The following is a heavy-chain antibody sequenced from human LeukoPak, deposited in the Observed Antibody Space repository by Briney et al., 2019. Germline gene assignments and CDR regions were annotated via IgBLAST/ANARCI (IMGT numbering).Heavy chain of an antibody. J-gene: IGHJ4*02. CDR3: ARRGAGGDFDS. V-gene: IGHV1-2*07. CDR2: SNPNSGGT. Sequence: GSSVTVSCKSSVYTFTGYYMHWVRQAPGQALACMGWSNPNSGGTNYAHKFQGRVDMTRDTSISTAYMELSRLRSDDTAVYYCARRGAGGDFDSWGQGTLVTVSS. D-gene: IGHD6-13*01. CDR1: VYTFTGYY.